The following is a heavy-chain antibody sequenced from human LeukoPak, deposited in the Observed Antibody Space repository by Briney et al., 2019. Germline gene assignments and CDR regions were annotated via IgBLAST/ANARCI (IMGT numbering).Heavy chain of an antibody. J-gene: IGHJ5*02. CDR3: ARSDYYGSSGYYYGS. V-gene: IGHV3-74*03. D-gene: IGHD3-22*01. CDR2: INTDGSST. CDR1: GFTFSSYA. Sequence: GGSLRLSCAASGFTFSSYAMSWVRQAPEMGLMWVSRINTDGSSTTYADSVKGRFTVSRDNAKNTLYLQMNSLRAEDTAVYFCARSDYYGSSGYYYGSWGQGALVTVSS.